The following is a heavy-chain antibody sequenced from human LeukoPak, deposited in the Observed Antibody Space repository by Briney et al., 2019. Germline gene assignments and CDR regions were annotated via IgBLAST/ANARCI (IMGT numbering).Heavy chain of an antibody. D-gene: IGHD2-21*02. CDR3: ARGYMRVTAYYYYYMDV. V-gene: IGHV4-34*01. J-gene: IGHJ6*03. Sequence: PPETLSLTCAVYGGSFSGYYWSWIRQPPGKGLEWIGEINHSGSTNYNPSLKSRVTISVDTSKNQFSLKLSSVTAADTAVYYCARGYMRVTAYYYYYMDVWGKGTTVTVSS. CDR2: INHSGST. CDR1: GGSFSGYY.